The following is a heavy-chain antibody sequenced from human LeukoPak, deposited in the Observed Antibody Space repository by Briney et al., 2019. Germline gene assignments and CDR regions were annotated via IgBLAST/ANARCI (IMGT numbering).Heavy chain of an antibody. CDR2: ISGSGGST. CDR1: AFTFSSDA. J-gene: IGHJ4*02. D-gene: IGHD4-11*01. CDR3: AKGRDDYPFDY. Sequence: PGGSLRLSCAASAFTFSSDAMSCGRQAPGKGLEWVSAISGSGGSTYYADSVKGRFTISRDDSKNRMYLQMNCLRAEDTALFYCAKGRDDYPFDYWGQGTLVTVSS. V-gene: IGHV3-23*01.